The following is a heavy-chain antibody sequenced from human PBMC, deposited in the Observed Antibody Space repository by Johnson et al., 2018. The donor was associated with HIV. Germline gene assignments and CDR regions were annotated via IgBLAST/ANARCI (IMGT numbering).Heavy chain of an antibody. CDR3: AIDNVDSSWYAGAFDI. CDR2: ISWNSGSI. J-gene: IGHJ3*02. Sequence: EVQLVESGGGLVQPGRSLRLSCAASGFTFDDYAMHWVRQAPGKGLEWVSGISWNSGSIGYADSVKGLFTISRDNAKNSLYLQMNSLRAEDTALYYCAIDNVDSSWYAGAFDIWGQGTMVTVSS. D-gene: IGHD6-13*01. CDR1: GFTFDDYA. V-gene: IGHV3-9*01.